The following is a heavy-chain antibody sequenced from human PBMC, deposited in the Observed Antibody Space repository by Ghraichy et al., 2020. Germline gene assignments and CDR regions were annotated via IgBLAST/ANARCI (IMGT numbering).Heavy chain of an antibody. J-gene: IGHJ4*03. CDR2: ISNTGGNT. V-gene: IGHV3-23*01. D-gene: IGHD2-2*01. Sequence: GGSLRLSCAASGLTFSGSVMSWVRQAPGKGLEWVSAISNTGGNTAYADSVKGRFTISRDNSKNMLYLQMNSLRAEDAAIYYCTTRPSMGLVPIVYYFDYRFHVVLVTVAS. CDR3: TTRPSMGLVPIVYYFDY. CDR1: GLTFSGSV.